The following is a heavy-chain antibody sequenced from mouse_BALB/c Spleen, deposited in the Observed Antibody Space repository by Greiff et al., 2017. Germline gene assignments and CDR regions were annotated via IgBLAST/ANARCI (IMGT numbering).Heavy chain of an antibody. CDR3: TRDGYYLDY. Sequence: EVQLVESGGGLVQPGGSRKLSCAASGFTFSSYTMSWVRQTPEKRLEWVATISSGGSYTYYPDSVKGRFTISRDNAKNTLYLQMSSLKSEDTAMYYCTRDGYYLDYWGQGTTLTVSS. CDR1: GFTFSSYT. CDR2: ISSGGSYT. J-gene: IGHJ2*01. D-gene: IGHD2-2*01. V-gene: IGHV5-6-4*01.